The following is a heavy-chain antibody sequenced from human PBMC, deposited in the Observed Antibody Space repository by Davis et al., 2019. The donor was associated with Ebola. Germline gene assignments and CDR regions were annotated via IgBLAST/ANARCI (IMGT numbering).Heavy chain of an antibody. D-gene: IGHD5-12*01. CDR2: ISFSGSSR. CDR3: TRVTGYDKPIEY. J-gene: IGHJ4*02. V-gene: IGHV3-11*04. CDR1: RFTFSDYY. Sequence: GESLKISCEASRFTFSDYYMSWIRQAPGKGLEWISYISFSGSSRYYADSVKGRFTISRDNDKNTLYLQMNSLRADDTGIYYCTRVTGYDKPIEYWGQGTLVTVSS.